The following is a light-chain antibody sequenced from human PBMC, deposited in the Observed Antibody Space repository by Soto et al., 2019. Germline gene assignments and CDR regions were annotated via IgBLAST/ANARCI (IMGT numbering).Light chain of an antibody. Sequence: QSVLTQPPSASGSPGQSVTISCTGTSSDVGAYKYVSWYQQYPGKAPKLMIYEVTKRPSGVPDRFSGSKSGNTASLTVSGLQAEDEADYYCTSYVGNDIWVFGGGTKVPS. CDR3: TSYVGNDIWV. CDR1: SSDVGAYKY. V-gene: IGLV2-8*01. CDR2: EVT. J-gene: IGLJ3*02.